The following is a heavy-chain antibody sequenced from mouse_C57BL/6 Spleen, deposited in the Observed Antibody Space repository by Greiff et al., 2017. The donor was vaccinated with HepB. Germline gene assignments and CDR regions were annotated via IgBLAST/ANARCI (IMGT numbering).Heavy chain of an antibody. Sequence: EVKLQESGAELVRPGASVKLSCTASGFNIKDDYMHWVKQRPEQGLEWIGWIDPENGDTEYASKFQGKATITADTSSNTAYLQLSSLTSEDTAVYYCTTWDYAADYWGQGTTLTVSS. CDR1: GFNIKDDY. V-gene: IGHV14-4*01. CDR2: IDPENGDT. CDR3: TTWDYAADY. J-gene: IGHJ2*01. D-gene: IGHD2-4*01.